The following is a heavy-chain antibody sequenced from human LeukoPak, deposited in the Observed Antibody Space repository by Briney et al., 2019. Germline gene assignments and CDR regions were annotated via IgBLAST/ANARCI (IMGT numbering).Heavy chain of an antibody. CDR1: GGSVSGYF. D-gene: IGHD4-17*01. CDR3: AGGPSSYGVGY. CDR2: IYYSGST. V-gene: IGHV4-59*02. J-gene: IGHJ4*02. Sequence: SETLSLTCSVSGGSVSGYFWSWIRQPPGKGLEWIGYIYYSGSTNYNPSLKTRVTLSVDTSKSQFSLKLTSVTSADTAMYYCAGGPSSYGVGYWGQGTLVTVSS.